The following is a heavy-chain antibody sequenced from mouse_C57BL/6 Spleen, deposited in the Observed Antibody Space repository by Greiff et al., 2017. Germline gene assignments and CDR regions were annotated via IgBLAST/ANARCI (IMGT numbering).Heavy chain of an antibody. D-gene: IGHD2-2*01. CDR1: GYTFTSYW. Sequence: QVQLQQPGAELVKPGASVKLSCKASGYTFTSYWMHWVKQRPGQGLEWIGMIHPTSGSTNYNEKFKSKATLTVDKSSSTAYMQLSSLTSEDSSVYYCARGGDDEAWFAYWGQGTLVTVSA. J-gene: IGHJ3*01. CDR3: ARGGDDEAWFAY. V-gene: IGHV1-64*01. CDR2: IHPTSGST.